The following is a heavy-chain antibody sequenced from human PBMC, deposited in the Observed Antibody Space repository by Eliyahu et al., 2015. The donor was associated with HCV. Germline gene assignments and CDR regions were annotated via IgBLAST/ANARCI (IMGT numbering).Heavy chain of an antibody. V-gene: IGHV4-59*01. CDR2: IYYSGST. D-gene: IGHD4-23*01. J-gene: IGHJ4*02. CDR3: ARGFRLGGLGY. CDR1: GGSISSYY. Sequence: QVQLQESGPGLVKPSETLSLTCTVSGGSISSYYWSWIRQPPGKGLEWIGYIYYSGSTNYNPSLKSRVTISVDTSKNQFSLKLSSVTAADTAVYYCARGFRLGGLGYWGQGTLVTVSS.